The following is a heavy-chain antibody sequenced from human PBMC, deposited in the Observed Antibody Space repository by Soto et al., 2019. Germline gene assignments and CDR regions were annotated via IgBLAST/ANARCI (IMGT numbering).Heavy chain of an antibody. V-gene: IGHV1-8*01. Sequence: QVQLVQSGAEVKKPGASVKVSCKASGYTFTSYDINWVRQATGQGLEWMGWMNPNSGNTGYAQKFQVRVPMTRNTSISTAYMELSSLRSEDTAVYYCARGSAYYDFWSGYPITFFDYWGQGTLVTVSS. D-gene: IGHD3-3*01. J-gene: IGHJ4*02. CDR1: GYTFTSYD. CDR3: ARGSAYYDFWSGYPITFFDY. CDR2: MNPNSGNT.